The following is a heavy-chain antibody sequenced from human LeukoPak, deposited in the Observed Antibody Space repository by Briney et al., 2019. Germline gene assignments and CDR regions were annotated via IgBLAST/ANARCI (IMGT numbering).Heavy chain of an antibody. CDR2: IYYSGST. CDR3: ARGAYSSSAFDY. Sequence: SETLSLTCTVSGASVSGSAYYWGWIRQPPGKGLEWIGNIYYSGSTYYNESLESRVTISIDTSKNQFSLKLSSVTAADTAVYYCARGAYSSSAFDYWGQGTLVTVSS. D-gene: IGHD6-6*01. J-gene: IGHJ4*02. CDR1: GASVSGSAYY. V-gene: IGHV4-39*07.